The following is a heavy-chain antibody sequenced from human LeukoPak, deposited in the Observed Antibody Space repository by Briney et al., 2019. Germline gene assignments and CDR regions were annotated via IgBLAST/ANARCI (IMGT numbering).Heavy chain of an antibody. V-gene: IGHV4-39*07. D-gene: IGHD3-10*01. CDR3: ARDMRDKGGYYGSGTHLN. J-gene: IGHJ4*02. CDR2: IYYSGST. Sequence: SETLSLTCTVSGGSISSSSYYWGWIRQPPGKGLEWIGSIYYSGSTYYNPSLKSRVTISVDTSKNQFSLKLSSVTAADTAVYYCARDMRDKGGYYGSGTHLNWGQGTLVTVSS. CDR1: GGSISSSSYY.